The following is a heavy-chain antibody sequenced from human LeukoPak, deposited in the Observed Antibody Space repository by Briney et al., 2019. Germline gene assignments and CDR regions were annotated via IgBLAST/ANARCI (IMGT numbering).Heavy chain of an antibody. J-gene: IGHJ4*02. CDR1: GGSFSGYY. CDR2: INHSGST. V-gene: IGHV4-34*01. D-gene: IGHD6-6*01. CDR3: ARGRAWGAARPGFDY. Sequence: SETLSLTCAVYGGSFSGYYWSWIRQPPGKGLEWIGEINHSGSTNYNPSLKSRVTISVDTSKNQSSPKLSSVTAADTAVYYCARGRAWGAARPGFDYWGQGTLVTVSS.